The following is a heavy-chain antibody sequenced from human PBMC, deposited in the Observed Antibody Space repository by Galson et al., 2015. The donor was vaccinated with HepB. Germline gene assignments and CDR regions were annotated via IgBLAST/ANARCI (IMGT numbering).Heavy chain of an antibody. D-gene: IGHD2-2*01. J-gene: IGHJ4*02. CDR2: IKQDESEK. CDR1: GFTFSNYW. CDR3: ARLWGTSCHNCPNYFNY. V-gene: IGHV3-7*01. Sequence: SLRLSCAASGFTFSNYWMSWVRQGPGKGLEWVANIKQDESEKYYVDSVEGRFTISRDNARNSLYLQMDNLRAEDTAVYYCARLWGTSCHNCPNYFNYWGPGTLVTVSS.